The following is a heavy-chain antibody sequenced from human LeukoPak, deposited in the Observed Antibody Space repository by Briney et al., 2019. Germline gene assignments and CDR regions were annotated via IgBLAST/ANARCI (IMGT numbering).Heavy chain of an antibody. CDR3: AKGEGCSSTSCYYYYYYYMDV. D-gene: IGHD2-2*01. V-gene: IGHV3-23*01. J-gene: IGHJ6*03. Sequence: PGGSLRLSCAASGFTFSHFAMTWVRQAPGKGLEWVSAISGSGGSTYYADSVKGRFTISRDNSKNTLYLQMNSLRAEDTAVYYCAKGEGCSSTSCYYYYYYYMDVWGKGTTVTVSS. CDR2: ISGSGGST. CDR1: GFTFSHFA.